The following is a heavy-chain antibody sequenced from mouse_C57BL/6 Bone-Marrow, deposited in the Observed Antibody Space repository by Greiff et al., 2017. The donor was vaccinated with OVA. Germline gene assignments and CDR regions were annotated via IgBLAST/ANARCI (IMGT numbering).Heavy chain of an antibody. D-gene: IGHD2-3*01. V-gene: IGHV10-1*01. CDR2: IRSKSNNYAT. J-gene: IGHJ1*03. Sequence: EVQGVESGGGLVQPKGSLKLSCAASGFSFNTYAMNWVRQAPGKGLEWVARIRSKSNNYATYYADSVKDRFTISRDDSENMLYLQMNNLKTEDTARYYCVRHDVYWYFDVWGTGTTVTVSS. CDR3: VRHDVYWYFDV. CDR1: GFSFNTYA.